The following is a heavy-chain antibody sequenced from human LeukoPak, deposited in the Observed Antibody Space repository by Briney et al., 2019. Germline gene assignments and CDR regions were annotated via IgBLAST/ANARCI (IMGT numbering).Heavy chain of an antibody. CDR3: AKDVGLMTPDYYYGMDV. D-gene: IGHD1-26*01. CDR1: GFTFSNYG. V-gene: IGHV3-30*18. CDR2: ISYDGSNK. J-gene: IGHJ6*02. Sequence: GGSLGLSCAASGFTFSNYGMHWVRQAPGKGLEWVAVISYDGSNKYYADSVKGRFTISRDNSKNTLFLQMNSLRAEDTAVYYCAKDVGLMTPDYYYGMDVWGQGTTVTVSS.